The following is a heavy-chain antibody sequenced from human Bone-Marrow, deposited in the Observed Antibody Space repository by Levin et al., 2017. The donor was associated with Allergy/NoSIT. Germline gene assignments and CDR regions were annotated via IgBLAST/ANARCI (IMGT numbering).Heavy chain of an antibody. Sequence: GESLKISCKASGYTFTGYYMHWVRQAPGQGLEWMGRINPNSGGTNYAQKFQGRVTMTRDTSISTAYMELSRLRSDDTAVYYCARKPDRGGYYYYYGMDVWGQGTTVTVSS. CDR2: INPNSGGT. CDR1: GYTFTGYY. CDR3: ARKPDRGGYYYYYGMDV. D-gene: IGHD1-14*01. V-gene: IGHV1-2*06. J-gene: IGHJ6*02.